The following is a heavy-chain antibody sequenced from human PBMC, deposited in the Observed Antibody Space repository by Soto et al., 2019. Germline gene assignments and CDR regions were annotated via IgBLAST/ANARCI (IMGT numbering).Heavy chain of an antibody. Sequence: ASVKVSCKASGYTFTGYYMHWVRQAPGQGLEWMGWINPNSGGTNYAQKFRGRVTMTRDTSISTAYMELSRLRSDDTAVYYCARFGYCTNGVCPDYCGQGTLVTVSS. D-gene: IGHD2-8*01. J-gene: IGHJ4*02. CDR3: ARFGYCTNGVCPDY. CDR1: GYTFTGYY. CDR2: INPNSGGT. V-gene: IGHV1-2*02.